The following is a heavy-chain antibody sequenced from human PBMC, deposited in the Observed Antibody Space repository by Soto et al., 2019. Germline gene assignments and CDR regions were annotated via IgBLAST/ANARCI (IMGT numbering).Heavy chain of an antibody. CDR3: ARRAVVAVTGSLDNWLDP. CDR2: VYNSGST. V-gene: IGHV4-59*01. CDR1: GGSITSYN. Sequence: SETQSLTCAVYGGSITSYNWNWLRQPPGKALEWIGYVYNSGSTNYNPSLKSRVTISVDTSKNQFSLKVNSVTAADTAVYYCARRAVVAVTGSLDNWLDPWGQGILVTVSS. D-gene: IGHD2-21*01. J-gene: IGHJ5*02.